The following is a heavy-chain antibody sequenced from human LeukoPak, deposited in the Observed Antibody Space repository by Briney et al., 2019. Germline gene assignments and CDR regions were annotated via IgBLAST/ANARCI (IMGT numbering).Heavy chain of an antibody. J-gene: IGHJ5*02. CDR2: IYYSGST. D-gene: IGHD2/OR15-2a*01. V-gene: IGHV4-59*02. CDR3: ARGPGFLA. CDR1: GGAAGGDY. Sequence: GGAAGGDYGGWRLQKQGKGLEWIGYIYYSGSTNYNPSLKSRVTISVDTSKNQFSLKLSSVTAADTAVYYCARGPGFLAWGQGTLVTVSS.